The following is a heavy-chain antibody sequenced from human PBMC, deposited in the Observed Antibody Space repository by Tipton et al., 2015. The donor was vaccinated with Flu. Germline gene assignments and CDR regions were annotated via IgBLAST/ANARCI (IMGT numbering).Heavy chain of an antibody. J-gene: IGHJ4*02. D-gene: IGHD3-10*01. CDR2: ISWNSGSI. V-gene: IGHV3-9*01. CDR1: GFTFDDYA. CDR3: AKDTSSPYYGSGSYDY. Sequence: SLRLSCAASGFTFDDYAMHWVRQAPGKGLEWVSGISWNSGSIGYADSVKGRFTISRDNAKNSLYLQMNSLRAEDTALYYCAKDTSSPYYGSGSYDYWGQGTLVTVSS.